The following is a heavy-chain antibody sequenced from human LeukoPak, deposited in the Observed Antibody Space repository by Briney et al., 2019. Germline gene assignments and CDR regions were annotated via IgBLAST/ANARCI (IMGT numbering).Heavy chain of an antibody. CDR1: GFTLSDYA. CDR2: ISGRSSTT. J-gene: IGHJ4*02. D-gene: IGHD6-19*01. Sequence: GGSLRLSCAASGFTLSDYAMSWVRQAPGKGLEWVSDISGRSSTTHYAVSVKGRFTLSRDNSKNTLYLQMNSLRAEDTALYYCAKRDSSGWFYFDYWGQGTLVTVSS. CDR3: AKRDSSGWFYFDY. V-gene: IGHV3-23*01.